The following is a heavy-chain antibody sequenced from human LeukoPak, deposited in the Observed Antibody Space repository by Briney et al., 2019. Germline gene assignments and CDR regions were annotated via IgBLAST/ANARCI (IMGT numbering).Heavy chain of an antibody. D-gene: IGHD5-12*01. CDR3: ARAAWIMASLEAVDY. Sequence: ASVKVSCKASGYTFTGYYMHWVRQAPGQGLEWMGWINPNSGGTNYAQKFQGRVTMTRDTSISTAYMEPSRLRSDDTAVYYCARAAWIMASLEAVDYWGQGTLVTVSS. V-gene: IGHV1-2*02. J-gene: IGHJ4*02. CDR1: GYTFTGYY. CDR2: INPNSGGT.